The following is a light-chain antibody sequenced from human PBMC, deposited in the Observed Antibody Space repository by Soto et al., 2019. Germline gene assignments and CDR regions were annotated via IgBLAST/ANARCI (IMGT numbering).Light chain of an antibody. CDR2: TTS. Sequence: DIQMTQSPSSVSASVGDRVTITCRASQAINRYLAWYQQKPGKAPNLLIYTTSSLQSGVPSRFSGSGSGTDFTLTIGSLEPEDFATYYCQQGNRFPLTFGGGTKVEMK. CDR1: QAINRY. J-gene: IGKJ4*01. CDR3: QQGNRFPLT. V-gene: IGKV1-12*01.